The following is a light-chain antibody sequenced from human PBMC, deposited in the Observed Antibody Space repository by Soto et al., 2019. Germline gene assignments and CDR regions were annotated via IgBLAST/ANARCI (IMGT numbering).Light chain of an antibody. Sequence: EIVLTQTPGTLSLSPGERATLSCRASQRVSSSYLAWYQQKPGQAPRLLIYGASSRATGIPDRFSGSGYGTDFTLTISRLEAEDFAVYYCQQYGSSPRGTFGQGTKVEIK. V-gene: IGKV3-20*01. J-gene: IGKJ1*01. CDR2: GAS. CDR1: QRVSSSY. CDR3: QQYGSSPRGT.